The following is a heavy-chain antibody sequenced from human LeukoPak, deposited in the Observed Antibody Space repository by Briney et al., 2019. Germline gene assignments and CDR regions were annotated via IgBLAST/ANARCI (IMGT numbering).Heavy chain of an antibody. CDR1: GFTFGSYA. CDR3: AKGDSSTVHLLTGH. D-gene: IGHD3-9*01. J-gene: IGHJ4*02. V-gene: IGHV3-23*01. CDR2: ISGSGSST. Sequence: GGSLRLSCAASGFTFGSYAMTWVRQAPGKGLEWVTAISGSGSSTYYADSVKGRFTISRDNSKNTLCLQMNSLRAEDTAVYYCAKGDSSTVHLLTGHWGQGTLVTVSS.